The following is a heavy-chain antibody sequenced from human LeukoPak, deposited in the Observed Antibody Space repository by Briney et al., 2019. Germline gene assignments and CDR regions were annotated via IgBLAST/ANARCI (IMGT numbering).Heavy chain of an antibody. CDR3: ARDGYASTWYVFDY. J-gene: IGHJ4*02. CDR2: ISSNGGST. V-gene: IGHV3-64*01. D-gene: IGHD6-13*01. Sequence: GGSLRLSCAASGFTFSSYAMHWVRQAPGKGLEYVSAISSNGGSTYYANSVKGRFTISRDNSKNMLYLQMGSLRAEDMAVYYCARDGYASTWYVFDYWGQGTLVTVSS. CDR1: GFTFSSYA.